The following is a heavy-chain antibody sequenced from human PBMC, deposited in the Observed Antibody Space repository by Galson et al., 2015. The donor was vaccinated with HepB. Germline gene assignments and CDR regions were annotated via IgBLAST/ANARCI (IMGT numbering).Heavy chain of an antibody. CDR1: GFTFSSYA. Sequence: SLRLSCAASGFTFSSYAMHWVRQAPGKGLEWVAVISYDGSNKYYADSVKGRFTISRDNSKNTLYLQMNSLRAEDTAVYYCARDGGDPDLYYYYGMDVWGQGTTVTVSS. D-gene: IGHD3-10*01. CDR3: ARDGGDPDLYYYYGMDV. CDR2: ISYDGSNK. J-gene: IGHJ6*02. V-gene: IGHV3-30*04.